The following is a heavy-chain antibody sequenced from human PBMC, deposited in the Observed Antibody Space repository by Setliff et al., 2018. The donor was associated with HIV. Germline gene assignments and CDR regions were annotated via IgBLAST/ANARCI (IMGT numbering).Heavy chain of an antibody. D-gene: IGHD7-27*01. CDR2: IYPGDSDT. J-gene: IGHJ5*02. Sequence: GESLKISCKVSGYSSTKYWIGWVRQMPGKGLEWMGLIYPGDSDTRYSPSFQGQVTISADKSISTAYLQWSSLKASDTAMYYCARNWGAPNQFDPWGQGTLVIVSS. CDR1: GYSSTKYW. V-gene: IGHV5-51*01. CDR3: ARNWGAPNQFDP.